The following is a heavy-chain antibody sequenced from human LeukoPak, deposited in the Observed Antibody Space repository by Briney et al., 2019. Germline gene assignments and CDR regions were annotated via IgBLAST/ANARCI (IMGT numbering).Heavy chain of an antibody. CDR1: GFTFSTYW. J-gene: IGHJ4*02. Sequence: GGSLRLSCAASGFTFSTYWMHWVRQAPGKEPVWVSRINSDGTTTTYADSVKGRFTISRDNAKNTLYLQMNTLRAEDTAVYYCARELPFDYWGQGTLVTVSS. CDR3: ARELPFDY. V-gene: IGHV3-74*01. CDR2: INSDGTTT.